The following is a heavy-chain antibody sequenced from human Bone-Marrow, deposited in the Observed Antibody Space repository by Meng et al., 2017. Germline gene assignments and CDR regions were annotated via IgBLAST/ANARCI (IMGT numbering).Heavy chain of an antibody. J-gene: IGHJ3*02. Sequence: GESLKISCTASGFTFSSYWMSWVRQAPGKGLEWVANIKQDGSEKYYVDSVKGRFTISRDNAKNSLYLQMNSLRAEDTAVYYCARVPYNGAGFGELFFFSAFDIWGQGTMVTVSS. CDR2: IKQDGSEK. D-gene: IGHD3-10*01. CDR1: GFTFSSYW. CDR3: ARVPYNGAGFGELFFFSAFDI. V-gene: IGHV3-7*01.